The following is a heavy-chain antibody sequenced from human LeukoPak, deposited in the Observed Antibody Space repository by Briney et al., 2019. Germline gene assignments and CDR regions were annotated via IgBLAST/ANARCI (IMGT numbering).Heavy chain of an antibody. Sequence: GGSLRLSCAASGFTFSSSGMNWVRQAPGKGLEWISNISSSSDIYYADSVKGRFTISRDNAKNSLYLQMNSVRDEDTAMYYCARDWGLAGYVLDHWGQGTLVTVSS. J-gene: IGHJ4*02. V-gene: IGHV3-48*02. CDR1: GFTFSSSG. CDR3: ARDWGLAGYVLDH. CDR2: ISSSSDI. D-gene: IGHD3-16*01.